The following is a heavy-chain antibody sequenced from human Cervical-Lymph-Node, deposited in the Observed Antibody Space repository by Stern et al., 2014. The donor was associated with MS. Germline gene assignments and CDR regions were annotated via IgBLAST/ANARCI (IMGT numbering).Heavy chain of an antibody. Sequence: QVQLVQSGAEVRKPGASVKVSCKASGYTSIDYYMHWVRQAPGQGLEWMGRINPVVGGANYAQECRGRVTMTTDTSISTAYMELSRLTFDDTAVYFCARAYGNHNLYYYGMDVWARGPRSPSR. CDR2: INPVVGGA. V-gene: IGHV1-2*06. CDR3: ARAYGNHNLYYYGMDV. J-gene: IGHJ6*02. CDR1: GYTSIDYY. D-gene: IGHD4-11*01.